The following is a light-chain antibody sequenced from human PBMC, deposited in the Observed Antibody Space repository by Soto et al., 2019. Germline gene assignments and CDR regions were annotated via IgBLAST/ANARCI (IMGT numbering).Light chain of an antibody. CDR3: QQYDIWPPYT. CDR1: QSVNSD. Sequence: EIVLTQSPGTLSLSPGERATLSCRASQSVNSDLAWYQQKPGQAPRLLIYGASTRATGIPPRFSGGGSGTEFTVTISSLQSEDFAIYYCQQYDIWPPYTFGQGTKVDIK. V-gene: IGKV3-15*01. CDR2: GAS. J-gene: IGKJ2*01.